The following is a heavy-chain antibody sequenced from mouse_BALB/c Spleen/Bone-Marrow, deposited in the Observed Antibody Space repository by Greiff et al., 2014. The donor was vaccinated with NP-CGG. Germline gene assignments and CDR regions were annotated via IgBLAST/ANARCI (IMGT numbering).Heavy chain of an antibody. CDR1: GFTFSDCY. V-gene: IGHV5-4*02. J-gene: IGHJ2*01. CDR3: SGYGNYCYFDY. Sequence: EVQLVESGGGLVKPGGSLKLSCAASGFTFSDCYMYWVRQTPEKRLEWVATISDGGSYTYYPDSVKGRFTISRDNAKNNMYLQISSLKSDDAAIYCCSGYGNYCYFDYWGQGTTLTVSS. CDR2: ISDGGSYT. D-gene: IGHD2-1*01.